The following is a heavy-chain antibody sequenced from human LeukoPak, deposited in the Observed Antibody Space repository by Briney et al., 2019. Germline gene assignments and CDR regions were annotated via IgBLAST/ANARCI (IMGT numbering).Heavy chain of an antibody. Sequence: ASVKVSCKASGYTFTSYYMHWVRQAPEQGLEWMGIINPSGGSTSYAQKFQGRVTMTRDTSTSTVYMELSSLRSEDTAVYYCAISYYYYYGMDVWGQGTTVTVSS. CDR2: INPSGGST. CDR3: AISYYYYYGMDV. J-gene: IGHJ6*02. V-gene: IGHV1-46*01. CDR1: GYTFTSYY.